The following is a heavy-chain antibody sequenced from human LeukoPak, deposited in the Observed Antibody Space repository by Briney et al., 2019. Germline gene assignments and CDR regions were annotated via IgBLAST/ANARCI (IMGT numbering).Heavy chain of an antibody. CDR1: GYSFTSYW. Sequence: GESLKISRKGSGYSFTSYWIGWVRQMPGKGLEWMGIIYPGDSDTRYSPSFQGQVTISADKSISTAYLQWSSLKASDTAMYYCARHLRSSYDSSGYMPPGFDYWGQGTLVTVSS. CDR2: IYPGDSDT. D-gene: IGHD3-22*01. V-gene: IGHV5-51*01. CDR3: ARHLRSSYDSSGYMPPGFDY. J-gene: IGHJ4*02.